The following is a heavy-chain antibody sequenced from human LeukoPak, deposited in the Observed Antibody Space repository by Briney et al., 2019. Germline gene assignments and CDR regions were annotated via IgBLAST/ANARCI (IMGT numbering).Heavy chain of an antibody. CDR2: IYPGDSDT. CDR1: GYSFSSYW. CDR3: ARHVSGIAVAGTVWWFDP. V-gene: IGHV5-51*01. J-gene: IGHJ5*02. D-gene: IGHD6-19*01. Sequence: GESLKISCKGFGYSFSSYWIGWVRQMPGKGLEWMGTIYPGDSDTRYSPSFQGQVTISADKSISTASLQWSSLKASDTAMYYCARHVSGIAVAGTVWWFDPWGQGTLVTVSS.